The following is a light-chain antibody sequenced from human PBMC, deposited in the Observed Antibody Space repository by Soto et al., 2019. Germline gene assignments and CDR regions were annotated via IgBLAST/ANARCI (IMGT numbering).Light chain of an antibody. V-gene: IGLV1-44*01. Sequence: QLVLTQPPSASGTPGQRVTISCSGSSSNIGSNTVNWYQQLPGTAPKLLIYSNNQRPSGVPDRFSGSKSGTSASLAISGLQSYDEADYFCAAWDGSLYAVLFGGGTKLTVL. CDR3: AAWDGSLYAVL. J-gene: IGLJ2*01. CDR1: SSNIGSNT. CDR2: SNN.